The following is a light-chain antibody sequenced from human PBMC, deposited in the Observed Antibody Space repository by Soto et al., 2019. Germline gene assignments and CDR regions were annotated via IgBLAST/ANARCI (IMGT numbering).Light chain of an antibody. V-gene: IGKV3-11*01. J-gene: IGKJ2*01. CDR2: DAS. CDR1: QSVSTY. Sequence: EIVLTQSPATLSLSPGERATLSCRASQSVSTYLAWYQQKPGQAPRLLIYDASNRATGIPARFSGSGSGTDFTLTISSLEPEDFAVYYCQHPSNSPRTFGQGTKLEIK. CDR3: QHPSNSPRT.